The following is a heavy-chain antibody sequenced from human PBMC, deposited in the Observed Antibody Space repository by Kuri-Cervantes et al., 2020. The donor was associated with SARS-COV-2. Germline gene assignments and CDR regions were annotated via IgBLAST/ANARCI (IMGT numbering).Heavy chain of an antibody. Sequence: GSLRLSCTVSGGSISSSSYYWGWFRQPPGKGLEWIGSIYYSGSTYYNPSLKSRVTISVDTSKNQFSLKLSSVTAADTAVYYCATVVGATNFDPWGQGNLVTVSS. J-gene: IGHJ5*02. CDR1: GGSISSSSYY. V-gene: IGHV4-39*01. CDR2: IYYSGST. CDR3: ATVVGATNFDP. D-gene: IGHD1-26*01.